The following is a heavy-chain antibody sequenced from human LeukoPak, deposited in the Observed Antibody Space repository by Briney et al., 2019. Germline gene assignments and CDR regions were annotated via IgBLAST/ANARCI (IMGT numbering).Heavy chain of an antibody. CDR1: GGSITSSNYW. D-gene: IGHD1-26*01. CDR2: RSYDGST. V-gene: IGHV4-39*01. CDR3: ARHSDSGTYRQYAFDI. J-gene: IGHJ3*02. Sequence: NASETLSLTCTVAGGSITSSNYWWGWIRQPPGKGLEWVGSRSYDGSTLYSPSLKSRVTISVDTSRNQIFLKLTSVTATDAAVYYCARHSDSGTYRQYAFDIWGQGTMVTVSS.